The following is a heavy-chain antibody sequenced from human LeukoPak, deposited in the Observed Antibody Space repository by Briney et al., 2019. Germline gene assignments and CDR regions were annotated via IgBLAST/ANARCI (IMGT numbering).Heavy chain of an antibody. CDR1: GLTFSNYN. Sequence: GGSLRLSCAASGLTFSNYNMRWVRHAPGRGLECVAIISGGGGSTYYADSVKGRFTISRDNSQNTVYLQMSSLRAEDTAVYYCANSHKVAPGVHWGQGTLVTVSS. D-gene: IGHD2-8*01. CDR3: ANSHKVAPGVH. CDR2: ISGGGGST. V-gene: IGHV3-23*01. J-gene: IGHJ4*02.